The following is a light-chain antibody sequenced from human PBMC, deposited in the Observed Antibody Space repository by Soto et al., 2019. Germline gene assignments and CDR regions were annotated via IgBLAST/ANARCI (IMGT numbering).Light chain of an antibody. J-gene: IGKJ2*01. V-gene: IGKV1-39*01. CDR1: QSISNY. CDR3: QQTYNTPPT. CDR2: AAS. Sequence: DIQMTQSPSSLSASVGDRVTITCRASQSISNYLNWYQQKPGKAPKLLIFAASSLQSGVPSRFSGSGSGADFTLTISSLQPEDFAIYYCQQTYNTPPTFGQGTKLEIK.